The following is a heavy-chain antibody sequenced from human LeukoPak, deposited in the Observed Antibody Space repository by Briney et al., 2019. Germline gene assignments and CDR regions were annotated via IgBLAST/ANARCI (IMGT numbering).Heavy chain of an antibody. CDR2: IYYSGST. CDR1: GFTFSNYN. D-gene: IGHD3-3*01. V-gene: IGHV4-59*05. Sequence: GSLRLSCAASGFTFSNYNMNWVRQAPGKGLEWIGSIYYSGSTYYNPSLKSRVTISVDTSKNQFSLKLSSVTAADTAVYYCYQSVLRFLEWSRDYWGQGTLVTVSS. CDR3: YQSVLRFLEWSRDY. J-gene: IGHJ4*02.